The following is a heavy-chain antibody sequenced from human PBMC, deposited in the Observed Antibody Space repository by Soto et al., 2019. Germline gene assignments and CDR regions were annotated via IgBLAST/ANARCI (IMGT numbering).Heavy chain of an antibody. V-gene: IGHV3-74*01. CDR2: IDTDGGGT. CDR3: ATVFDL. CDR1: GFTLRSHR. Sequence: EVQLVESGGGLVQPGGSLRVSCAASGFTLRSHRIHWVRQAPGKGLEWVSRIDTDGGGTSYADSVKGRFTSSTDNAKNTVYLQMNGLRSEDTAVYYCATVFDLWGQGTLGTVS. J-gene: IGHJ5*02.